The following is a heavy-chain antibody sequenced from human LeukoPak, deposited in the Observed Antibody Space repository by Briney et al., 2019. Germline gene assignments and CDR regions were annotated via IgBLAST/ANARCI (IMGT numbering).Heavy chain of an antibody. CDR1: GFTFGSYA. J-gene: IGHJ4*02. CDR2: ISGSGDST. Sequence: GGSLRLSCAASGFTFGSYAMSWVRQAPGKGLEWISTISGSGDSTYYADSVKGRFTISRDNSKNTLYLQMNSLRAEGTAVYYCAKRLNYDILTGETPFDYWGQGTLATVSS. CDR3: AKRLNYDILTGETPFDY. D-gene: IGHD3-9*01. V-gene: IGHV3-23*01.